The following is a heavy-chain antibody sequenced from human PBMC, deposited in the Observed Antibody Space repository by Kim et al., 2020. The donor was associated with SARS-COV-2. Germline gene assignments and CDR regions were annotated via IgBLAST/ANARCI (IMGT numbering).Heavy chain of an antibody. D-gene: IGHD6-19*01. Sequence: KGRFTISRDNAKNSLYLQMNNLRAEDTAVYYCARETRGIAVAGTHDAFDIWGQGTMVTVSS. J-gene: IGHJ3*02. CDR3: ARETRGIAVAGTHDAFDI. V-gene: IGHV3-48*03.